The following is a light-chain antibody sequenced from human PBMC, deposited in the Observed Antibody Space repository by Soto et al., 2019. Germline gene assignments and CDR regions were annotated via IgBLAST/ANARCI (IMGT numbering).Light chain of an antibody. V-gene: IGKV1-NL1*01. CDR3: HQCYSSRT. CDR2: AAS. Sequence: DIQMTQSPLSLSASVGDRVTITCRASQGINNYLAWYQQKPGKVPRLLIYAASSRATGIPDRFSGSGSGTDFTLTISRLEPEDFAVYYCHQCYSSRTFGQGTKVDIK. CDR1: QGINNY. J-gene: IGKJ1*01.